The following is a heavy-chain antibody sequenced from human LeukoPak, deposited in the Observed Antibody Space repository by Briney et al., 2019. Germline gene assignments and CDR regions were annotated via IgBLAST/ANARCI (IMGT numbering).Heavy chain of an antibody. CDR3: ASGFSSSPYFDY. J-gene: IGHJ4*02. D-gene: IGHD6-6*01. V-gene: IGHV3-21*01. CDR2: ITGSSSYI. Sequence: GSLRLSCAASGFTFSTYYMNWVRQAPGKGLEWVSFITGSSSYIYYTDSVKGRFTISRDNAKNSLFLQMNSLRDEDTAVYYCASGFSSSPYFDYWGQGTLVTVSS. CDR1: GFTFSTYY.